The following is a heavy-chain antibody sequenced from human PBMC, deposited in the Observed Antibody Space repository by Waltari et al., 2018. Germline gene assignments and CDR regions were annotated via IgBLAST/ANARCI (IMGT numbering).Heavy chain of an antibody. D-gene: IGHD6-13*01. Sequence: QVQLVESGGGLVQPGGSLRLSCGAYCFTFSDYYMSWFRQARGKGLGWVSYISRSSNTIYYADCVKGLLTISSDNAKNSLYLQMNSLRAEDTAVYYCARETYSSSWQGFDYWGQGTLVTVSS. J-gene: IGHJ4*02. CDR1: CFTFSDYY. CDR2: ISRSSNTI. V-gene: IGHV3-11*04. CDR3: ARETYSSSWQGFDY.